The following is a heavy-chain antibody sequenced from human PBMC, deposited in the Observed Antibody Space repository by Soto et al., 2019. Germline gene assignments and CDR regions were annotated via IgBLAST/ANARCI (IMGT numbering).Heavy chain of an antibody. J-gene: IGHJ4*02. CDR1: GFSLSTSEMR. CDR2: IDWDDDK. CDR3: ARSKVLRHFDWPLPIDY. V-gene: IGHV2-70*04. D-gene: IGHD3-9*01. Sequence: SAPTLVNPTQTLTLTCSFSGFSLSTSEMRGSWIRQTRGKALEWLAHIDWDDDKFYSTSLKTRLTISKDTSKNQVVLTTTNMDPVDTATYYCARSKVLRHFDWPLPIDYWGQGTLVTVS.